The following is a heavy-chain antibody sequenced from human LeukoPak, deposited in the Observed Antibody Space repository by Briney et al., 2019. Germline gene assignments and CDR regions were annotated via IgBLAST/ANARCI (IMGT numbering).Heavy chain of an antibody. CDR2: INPNSGGK. V-gene: IGHV1-2*02. Sequence: ASVKVSCKASGYTFTGYYMHWVRQAPGQGLEWMGWINPNSGGKNYAQNFQGRVSMTRDTTISTGYMELSRLTFDDTAVYYCARSPYYYYYMDVWGKGTTVTISS. CDR3: ARSPYYYYYMDV. CDR1: GYTFTGYY. J-gene: IGHJ6*03.